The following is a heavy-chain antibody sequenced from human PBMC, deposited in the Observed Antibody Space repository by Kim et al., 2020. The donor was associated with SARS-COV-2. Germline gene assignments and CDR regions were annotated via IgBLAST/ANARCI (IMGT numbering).Heavy chain of an antibody. CDR1: GFTFSSYS. V-gene: IGHV3-21*01. CDR2: ISSSSSYI. Sequence: GGSLRLSCAASGFTFSSYSMNWVRQAPGKGLEWVSSISSSSSYIYYADSVKGRFTISRDNAKNSLYLQMNSLRAEDTAVYYCARDPSGPHTLARPDYWGQGTLVTVSS. J-gene: IGHJ4*02. D-gene: IGHD6-6*01. CDR3: ARDPSGPHTLARPDY.